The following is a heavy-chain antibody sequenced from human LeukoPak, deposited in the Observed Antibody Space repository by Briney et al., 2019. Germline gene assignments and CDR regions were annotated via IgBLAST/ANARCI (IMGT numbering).Heavy chain of an antibody. V-gene: IGHV3-66*02. Sequence: GGSLRLSCAASGFTVSSNYMSWVRQAPGKGLEWVSVIYSGGSTYYADSVKGRFTISRDNSKNTLYLQMNSLRAEDTAVYYCAIDKIVGATTPRDAFDIWGQGTMVTVSS. CDR1: GFTVSSNY. J-gene: IGHJ3*02. CDR3: AIDKIVGATTPRDAFDI. CDR2: IYSGGST. D-gene: IGHD1-26*01.